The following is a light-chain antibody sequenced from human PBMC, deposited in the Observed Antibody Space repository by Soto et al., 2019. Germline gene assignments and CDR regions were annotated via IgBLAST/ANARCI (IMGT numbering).Light chain of an antibody. CDR2: DVS. CDR1: SSDVGSYNG. V-gene: IGLV2-18*02. Sequence: QSALTQPPSVSGSPGQLVTISCTGTSSDVGSYNGVSWYQQPPGTAPKLMIYDVSNRPSGVPDRFSGSKSGNTASLTISGIQAEDEFDYYCRSNTISSTYVFGTLTKVTVL. CDR3: RSNTISSTYV. J-gene: IGLJ1*01.